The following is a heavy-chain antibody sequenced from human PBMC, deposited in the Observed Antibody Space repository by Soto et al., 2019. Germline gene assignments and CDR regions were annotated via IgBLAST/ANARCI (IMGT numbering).Heavy chain of an antibody. Sequence: GGSLRLSCAASGFTFSSYAMSWVRQAPGRGLEWVSAISGSGGSTYYADSVKGRFTISRDNSKNTLYLQMNSLRAEDTAVYYCASLEITMVRGFVDPWGQGTLVTVSS. CDR3: ASLEITMVRGFVDP. D-gene: IGHD3-10*01. CDR2: ISGSGGST. J-gene: IGHJ5*02. CDR1: GFTFSSYA. V-gene: IGHV3-23*01.